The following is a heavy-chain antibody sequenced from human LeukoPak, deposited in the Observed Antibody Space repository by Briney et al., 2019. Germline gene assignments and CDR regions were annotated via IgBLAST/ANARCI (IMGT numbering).Heavy chain of an antibody. Sequence: SETLSLTCAVYGGSFSGYYWSWIRQPPGKGLEWIGEINHGGSTNYNPSLKSRVTISVDTSKNQFSLKLSSVTAADTAVYYCARRPDAFDIWGQGTMVTVSS. V-gene: IGHV4-34*01. CDR3: ARRPDAFDI. CDR1: GGSFSGYY. J-gene: IGHJ3*02. CDR2: INHGGST.